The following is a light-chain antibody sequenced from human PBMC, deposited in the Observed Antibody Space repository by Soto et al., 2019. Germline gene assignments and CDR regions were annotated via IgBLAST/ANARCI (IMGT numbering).Light chain of an antibody. CDR3: QSYDSSLSGYV. CDR2: INI. J-gene: IGLJ1*01. CDR1: SSNIGAVYD. Sequence: QSVLTQPPSVSGAPGQRVTISCTGSSSNIGAVYDVHWYQQLPGTAPKLLIFININRPSGVPDRFSGSKSGTSASLAITGLRAEDEADYYCQSYDSSLSGYVFGTGTKLTVL. V-gene: IGLV1-40*01.